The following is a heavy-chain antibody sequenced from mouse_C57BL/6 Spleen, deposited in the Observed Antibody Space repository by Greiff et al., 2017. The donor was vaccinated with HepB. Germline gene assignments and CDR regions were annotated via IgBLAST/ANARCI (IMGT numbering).Heavy chain of an antibody. J-gene: IGHJ3*01. V-gene: IGHV1-18*01. CDR2: INPNNGGT. Sequence: EVQLQQSGPELVKPGASVKIPCKASGYTFTDYNMDWVKQSHGKSLEWIGDINPNNGGTIYNQKFKGKATLTVDKSSSTAYMELRSLTSEDTAVYYCARSPIYYDYTWFAYWGQGTLVTVSA. D-gene: IGHD2-4*01. CDR1: GYTFTDYN. CDR3: ARSPIYYDYTWFAY.